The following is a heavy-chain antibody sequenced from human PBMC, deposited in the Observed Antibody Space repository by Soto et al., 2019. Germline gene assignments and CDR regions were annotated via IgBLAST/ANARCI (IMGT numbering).Heavy chain of an antibody. D-gene: IGHD2-21*02. CDR1: GYTFTSYG. J-gene: IGHJ4*02. CDR2: ISAYNGNT. V-gene: IGHV1-18*01. CDR3: ARSAYCGGDCYPIES. Sequence: QVQLVQSGAEVKKPGASVKVSCKASGYTFTSYGISWVRQAPGQGLEWMGWISAYNGNTNYAQKLQGRVTMTTVTATRTAYMELRGLRSDATAVYYCARSAYCGGDCYPIESWGQGTLVTVSS.